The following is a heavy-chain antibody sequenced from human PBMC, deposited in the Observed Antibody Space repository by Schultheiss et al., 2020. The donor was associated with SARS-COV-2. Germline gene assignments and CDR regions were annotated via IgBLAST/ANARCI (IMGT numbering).Heavy chain of an antibody. Sequence: TNYWSWIRQPPGKGLEWMGIIYPGDSDTRYSPSFQGQVTISADKSISTAYLQWSSLKASDTAMYYCARSASGSLNDYWGQGTLVTVSS. CDR2: IYPGDSDT. CDR3: ARSASGSLNDY. J-gene: IGHJ4*02. V-gene: IGHV5-51*01. CDR1: TNYW. D-gene: IGHD3-10*01.